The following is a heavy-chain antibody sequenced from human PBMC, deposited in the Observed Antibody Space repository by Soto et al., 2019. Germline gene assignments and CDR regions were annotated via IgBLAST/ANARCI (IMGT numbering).Heavy chain of an antibody. CDR3: TKKGDYGGTDYFDY. CDR1: GFTFSGSA. J-gene: IGHJ4*02. V-gene: IGHV3-73*02. Sequence: EVQLVESGGGLVQPGGSLKLSCAASGFTFSGSAMHWVRQASGKGLEWVGRIRSKANSYATAYAASVKGRFTISRDDSKNTAYLQMNSLKTENTAVYYCTKKGDYGGTDYFDYWGQGTLVTVSS. CDR2: IRSKANSYAT. D-gene: IGHD4-17*01.